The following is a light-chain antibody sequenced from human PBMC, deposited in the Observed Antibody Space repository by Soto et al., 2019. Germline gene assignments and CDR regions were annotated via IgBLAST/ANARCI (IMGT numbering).Light chain of an antibody. CDR1: SGHSSYA. CDR3: QTWGTGIVV. J-gene: IGLJ2*01. CDR2: LHSDGSH. Sequence: QSVLTQSPSASASLGASVKLTCTLSSGHSSYAIAWHQQQPEKGPRYLMKLHSDGSHNKGDGIPDRFSGSSSGAERYLTISRLQSEDEAAYYCQTWGTGIVVFGGGTKVTVL. V-gene: IGLV4-69*01.